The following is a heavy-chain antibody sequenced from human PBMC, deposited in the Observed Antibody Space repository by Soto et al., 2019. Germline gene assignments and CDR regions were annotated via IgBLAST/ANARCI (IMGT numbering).Heavy chain of an antibody. Sequence: SETLSLTCTVSGGSLSSYYWSWIRQPPGKGLEWIGYIYYSGSTNYNPSLKSRVTISVDTSKNQFSLKLSSVTAADTAVYYCARVWGGAFDIWAQGTMVNVSS. CDR1: GGSLSSYY. CDR2: IYYSGST. V-gene: IGHV4-59*01. CDR3: ARVWGGAFDI. J-gene: IGHJ3*02. D-gene: IGHD3-10*01.